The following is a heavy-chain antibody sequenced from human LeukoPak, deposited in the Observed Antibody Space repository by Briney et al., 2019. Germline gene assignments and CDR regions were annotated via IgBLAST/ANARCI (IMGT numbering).Heavy chain of an antibody. CDR2: IFPGDSDT. CDR1: GYSFSSYW. Sequence: PGESLKISCKTSGYSFSSYWIAWVRQMPGKGLEWMGMIFPGDSDTRYSPSLRGQVTISADNSITTAYLQWSSLKASGTAVYYCARPLGSGNIDYWGQGTLVTVSS. J-gene: IGHJ4*02. V-gene: IGHV5-51*01. CDR3: ARPLGSGNIDY. D-gene: IGHD3-10*01.